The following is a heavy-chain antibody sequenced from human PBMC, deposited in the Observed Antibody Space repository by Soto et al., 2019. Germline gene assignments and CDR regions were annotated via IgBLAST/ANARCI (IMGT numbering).Heavy chain of an antibody. D-gene: IGHD3-10*01. J-gene: IGHJ6*02. CDR2: IDPSDSYT. Sequence: GESLKISCKGSGYGFTSYWISWVRQMPGKGLEWMGRIDPSDSYTNYSPSFQGHVTISADKSISTAYLQWSSLKASDTAMYYCARIPYYYGSGSYPYGMDVWGQGTTVTVSS. V-gene: IGHV5-10-1*01. CDR1: GYGFTSYW. CDR3: ARIPYYYGSGSYPYGMDV.